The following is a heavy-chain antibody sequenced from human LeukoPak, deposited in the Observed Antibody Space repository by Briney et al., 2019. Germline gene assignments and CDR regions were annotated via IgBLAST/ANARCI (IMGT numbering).Heavy chain of an antibody. Sequence: GGSLRLSCAASGFTFSSYSMDWVRQAPGKGLEWVSYISSSSTTIYYADSVKGRFTISRDNAKNSLYLQMNSLRAEDTALYYCARDRCSGGRCYSLSVGHMDVWGKGTTVTVSS. CDR3: ARDRCSGGRCYSLSVGHMDV. CDR2: ISSSSTTI. V-gene: IGHV3-48*01. D-gene: IGHD2-15*01. J-gene: IGHJ6*03. CDR1: GFTFSSYS.